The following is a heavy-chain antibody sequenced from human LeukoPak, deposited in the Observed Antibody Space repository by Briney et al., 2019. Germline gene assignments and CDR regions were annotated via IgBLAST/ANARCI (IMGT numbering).Heavy chain of an antibody. CDR2: VNWKTGNI. CDR1: GITFDDYA. Sequence: GRSLRLSCAASGITFDDYAMYWVRQAPGKGLEWVSGVNWKTGNIGYADSVKDRFTTFRDYAKNSLYLQMNSLRAEDTAVYYCAREGELLPLDYWGQGTLVTVSS. J-gene: IGHJ4*02. D-gene: IGHD1-26*01. CDR3: AREGELLPLDY. V-gene: IGHV3-9*01.